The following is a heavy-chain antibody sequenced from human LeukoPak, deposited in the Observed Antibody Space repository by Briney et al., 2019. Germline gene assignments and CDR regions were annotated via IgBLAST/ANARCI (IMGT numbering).Heavy chain of an antibody. CDR2: VNHSGST. Sequence: SETLSLTCAVYGGSFSGYYWSWMRQAPRKGLEWIGEVNHSGSTNYNPSLKSRVTISVDTSKNQFSLKLSSVTAADPAVYYCARGLWGIIVATITHFDDCGQGSLVTVSS. J-gene: IGHJ4*02. D-gene: IGHD5-12*01. CDR1: GGSFSGYY. CDR3: ARGLWGIIVATITHFDD. V-gene: IGHV4-34*01.